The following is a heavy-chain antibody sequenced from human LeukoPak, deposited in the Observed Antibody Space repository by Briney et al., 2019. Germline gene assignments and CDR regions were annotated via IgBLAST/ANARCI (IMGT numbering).Heavy chain of an antibody. CDR2: IYYSGST. CDR1: GGSISSSSYY. J-gene: IGHJ4*02. V-gene: IGHV4-61*05. Sequence: SETLSLTCTVSGGSISSSSYYWGWIRQPPGKGLEWIGYIYYSGSTNYNPSLKSRVTISVDTSKNQFSLKLSSVTAADTAVYYCARGVVVAAKLFDYWGQGTLVTVSS. D-gene: IGHD2-15*01. CDR3: ARGVVVAAKLFDY.